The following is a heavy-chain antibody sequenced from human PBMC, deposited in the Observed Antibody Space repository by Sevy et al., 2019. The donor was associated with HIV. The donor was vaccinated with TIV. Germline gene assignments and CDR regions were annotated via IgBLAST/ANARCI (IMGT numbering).Heavy chain of an antibody. V-gene: IGHV1-18*04. J-gene: IGHJ6*03. CDR3: EGGVGKNYYYNMDV. Sequence: ASVKVSCKASGYTFTSYGISWVRQAPGQGLEWMGWISTYNGNTNYAQKVQGRVTMTTDTSTSTAYIELRSLRSDATAVYYCEGGVGKNYYYNMDVWGKGTPVTVSS. D-gene: IGHD1-26*01. CDR1: GYTFTSYG. CDR2: ISTYNGNT.